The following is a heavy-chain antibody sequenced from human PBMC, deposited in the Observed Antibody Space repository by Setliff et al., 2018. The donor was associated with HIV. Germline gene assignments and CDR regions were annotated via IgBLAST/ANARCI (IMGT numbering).Heavy chain of an antibody. CDR2: ISWNSDII. CDR3: AKDMGSSGLSPIDY. Sequence: PGGSLRLSCGGSGFNFNNYAMHWVRQSPGKGLEWVSGISWNSDIIGYADSVKGRFTIPRDNAKNSLYLQMNSLRAEDTALYYCAKDMGSSGLSPIDYWGQGTLVTVSS. CDR1: GFNFNNYA. V-gene: IGHV3-9*01. D-gene: IGHD6-6*01. J-gene: IGHJ4*02.